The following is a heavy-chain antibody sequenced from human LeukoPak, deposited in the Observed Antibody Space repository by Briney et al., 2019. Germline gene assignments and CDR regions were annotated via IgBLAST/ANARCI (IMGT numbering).Heavy chain of an antibody. Sequence: PGGSLRLSCAASGFNFAIFSMSWVRQAPGKGLEWVASMGSSGSHIYYADSVKGRFTISRDNAQNSLYLKLNSLGAEDTAVYFCAKTGGYCTTNCRGMGNRFESWGQGALVAVSS. J-gene: IGHJ5*01. CDR2: MGSSGSHI. D-gene: IGHD2-8*01. V-gene: IGHV3-21*06. CDR1: GFNFAIFS. CDR3: AKTGGYCTTNCRGMGNRFES.